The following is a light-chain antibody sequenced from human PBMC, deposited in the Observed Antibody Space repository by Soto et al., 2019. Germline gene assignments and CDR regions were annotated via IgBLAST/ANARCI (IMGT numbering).Light chain of an antibody. Sequence: IEYTLCPSFLCASMKDRVTITCRASQSISSWLAWYQQKPGRAPKLLIYKASTLEIGVPSRFSGSGSGTEFTLTISGFQPDDVAIYYCQQDNDHSWTFGQGTKV. J-gene: IGKJ1*01. V-gene: IGKV1-5*03. CDR2: KAS. CDR1: QSISSW. CDR3: QQDNDHSWT.